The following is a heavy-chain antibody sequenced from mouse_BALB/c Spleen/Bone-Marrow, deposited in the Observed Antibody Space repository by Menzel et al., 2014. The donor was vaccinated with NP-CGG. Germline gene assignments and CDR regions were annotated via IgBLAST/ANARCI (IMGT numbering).Heavy chain of an antibody. D-gene: IGHD1-2*01. CDR3: ARQPLRRHAMDY. CDR1: GFSLASCG. Sequence: QVQLKESGPGLVQPSQSLSITCTVSGFSLASCGVHWVRQPPGKGLEWLGVIWSGGSTDYNAAFISRLSISKDNSKSQVFFEMNSLQADDTAIYYCARQPLRRHAMDYWGQGTSVTVSS. J-gene: IGHJ4*01. V-gene: IGHV2-4*02. CDR2: IWSGGST.